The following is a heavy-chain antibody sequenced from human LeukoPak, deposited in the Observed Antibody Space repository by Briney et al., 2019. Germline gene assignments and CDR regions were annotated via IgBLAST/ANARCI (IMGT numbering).Heavy chain of an antibody. CDR2: IYYSGST. CDR1: GGSISSRSYY. D-gene: IGHD2-2*01. CDR3: ARHHQLLVFDY. Sequence: SQTLSLTCTVSGGSISSRSYYWGWIRQPPGKGLEWIGSIYYSGSTYYNPSLRRRVTISVDTSKNQFSLKLSSVTAADTAVYYCARHHQLLVFDYWGQGTLVTVSS. V-gene: IGHV4-39*01. J-gene: IGHJ4*02.